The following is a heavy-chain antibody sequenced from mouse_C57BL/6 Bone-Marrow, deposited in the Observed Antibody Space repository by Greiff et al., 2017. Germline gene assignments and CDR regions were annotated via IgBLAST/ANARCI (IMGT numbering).Heavy chain of an antibody. V-gene: IGHV14-2*01. CDR1: GFNIKDYY. CDR2: IDPEDGET. D-gene: IGHD1-1*01. CDR3: ARIYYGSRTYYFGC. Sequence: VQLKESGAELVKPGASVKLSCTASGFNIKDYYMPWVKQRTEQGLEWIGRIDPEDGETKYAPKFQGKATITADTSSNTAYLPRSSLTSEDTAVYYGARIYYGSRTYYFGCRGKGTTLTVSS. J-gene: IGHJ2*01.